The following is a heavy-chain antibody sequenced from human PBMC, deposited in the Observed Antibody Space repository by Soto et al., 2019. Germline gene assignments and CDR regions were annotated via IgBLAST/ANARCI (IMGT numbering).Heavy chain of an antibody. J-gene: IGHJ2*01. Sequence: PSETLSLTCTVSGGSISSSSYYWGWIRQPPGKGLEWIGSIYYSGSTYYNPSLKSRVTISVDTSKNQFSLKLSSVTAADTAVYYCARHDILTGSVWYFDLWGRGTLVTVSS. CDR3: ARHDILTGSVWYFDL. CDR2: IYYSGST. D-gene: IGHD3-9*01. V-gene: IGHV4-39*01. CDR1: GGSISSSSYY.